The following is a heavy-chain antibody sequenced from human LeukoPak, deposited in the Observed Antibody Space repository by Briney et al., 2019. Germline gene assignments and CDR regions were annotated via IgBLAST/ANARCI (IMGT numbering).Heavy chain of an antibody. Sequence: SETLSLTCTVSGYSISSGYYWGWIRQPPGKGLEWIGIIYHSGSTNYNPSLKSRVTISVDTSKNQFSLKLSSVTAADTALYYCASTSPKYYYESSGYSSLFDNWGQGTLVTVSS. V-gene: IGHV4-38-2*02. D-gene: IGHD3-22*01. J-gene: IGHJ4*02. CDR3: ASTSPKYYYESSGYSSLFDN. CDR1: GYSISSGYY. CDR2: IYHSGST.